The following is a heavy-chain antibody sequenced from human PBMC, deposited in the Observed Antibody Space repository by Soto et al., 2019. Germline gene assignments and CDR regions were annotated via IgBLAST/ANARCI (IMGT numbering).Heavy chain of an antibody. CDR3: ARRRSDSSGWGVRYYYAMDV. CDR2: IDHGGSP. D-gene: IGHD6-19*01. V-gene: IGHV4-34*02. Sequence: QVQLQQWGAGLLKSSETLSLTCAVYGGSFSGYYWSWIRQPPGKGLEWIGEIDHGGSPYFSPSLKSRVTISIDTSKNQFSLHLRCVTAADTAVYYCARRRSDSSGWGVRYYYAMDVWGQGTTVTVSS. CDR1: GGSFSGYY. J-gene: IGHJ6*02.